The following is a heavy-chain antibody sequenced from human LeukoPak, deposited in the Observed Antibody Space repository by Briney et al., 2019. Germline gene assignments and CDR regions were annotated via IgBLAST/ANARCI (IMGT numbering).Heavy chain of an antibody. CDR1: GGSTSSPYY. CDR3: ARHKDYYYSYMDV. V-gene: IGHV4-39*01. CDR2: VYSSGTT. J-gene: IGHJ6*03. Sequence: SETLSLTCTVSGGSTSSPYYWAWIRQSPAKGLEWIGSVYSSGTTYYNPSLTSRVTISVDTSKNQFSLKLSSVTAADTAVYYCARHKDYYYSYMDVWGKGTTVTISS.